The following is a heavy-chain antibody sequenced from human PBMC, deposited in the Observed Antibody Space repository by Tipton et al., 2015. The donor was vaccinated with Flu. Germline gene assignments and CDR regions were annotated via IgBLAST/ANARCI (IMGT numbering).Heavy chain of an antibody. Sequence: TLFLTCTVSGGSIRNDGYYWGWIRQPPGKQLEWIGYIHSSGTAYYNPSVKSRVTISVDMSKNHFSLRLSSVTAADTAVYYCAREEWKEEMGTDAAYYFHYYALDVWGQGTTVTVSS. CDR3: AREEWKEEMGTDAAYYFHYYALDV. CDR1: GGSIRNDGYY. V-gene: IGHV4-61*03. J-gene: IGHJ6*02. D-gene: IGHD5-24*01. CDR2: IHSSGTA.